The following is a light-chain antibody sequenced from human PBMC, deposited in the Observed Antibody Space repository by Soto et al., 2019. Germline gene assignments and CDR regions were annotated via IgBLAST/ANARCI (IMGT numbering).Light chain of an antibody. J-gene: IGLJ1*01. CDR1: SSDVGGYNY. CDR3: SSYAGSISYV. Sequence: QSVLTQPPSASGSPGQSVTISCTGTSSDVGGYNYVSWYQQHPGKAPKLMIYEVSKRPSGVPDRFSGSKSGNTAPLTVSGLQAEDEADYYCSSYAGSISYVFGTGTKLTVL. V-gene: IGLV2-8*01. CDR2: EVS.